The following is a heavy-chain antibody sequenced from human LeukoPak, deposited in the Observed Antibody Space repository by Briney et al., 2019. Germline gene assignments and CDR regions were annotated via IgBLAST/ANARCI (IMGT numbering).Heavy chain of an antibody. Sequence: PGGSLRLSCAASGFTFSNSCMSWVRQAPGKGLEWVGRIKSKTGGGTTDYAAPVKGRFNISRQDSKNTLYLQMNSLKTEATTVYYCTTAGIFGWFGELTDYWGQGALVTVSS. CDR3: TTAGIFGWFGELTDY. D-gene: IGHD3-10*01. CDR2: IKSKTGGGTT. J-gene: IGHJ4*02. CDR1: GFTFSNSC. V-gene: IGHV3-15*01.